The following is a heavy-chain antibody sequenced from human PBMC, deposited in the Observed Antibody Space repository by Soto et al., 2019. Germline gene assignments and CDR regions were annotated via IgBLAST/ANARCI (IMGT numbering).Heavy chain of an antibody. Sequence: PSETLSLTCAVYGGSFSGYYWSWIRQPPGKGLEWIGEINHSGSTNYNPSLKSRVTISVDTSKNQFSLKLSSVTAADTAVYYCARNEERGYSSSWYKYYYYYGMDVWGQGTTVTVSS. J-gene: IGHJ6*02. CDR3: ARNEERGYSSSWYKYYYYYGMDV. D-gene: IGHD6-13*01. CDR2: INHSGST. CDR1: GGSFSGYY. V-gene: IGHV4-34*01.